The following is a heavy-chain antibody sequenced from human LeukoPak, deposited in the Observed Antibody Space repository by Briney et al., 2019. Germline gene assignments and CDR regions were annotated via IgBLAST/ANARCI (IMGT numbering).Heavy chain of an antibody. CDR2: IYYSGST. Sequence: SGTLSLTCVVSGGSISSSSYYWGWIRQPPGKGLEWIGSIYYSGSTYYNPSLKSRVTISVDTSKNQFSLKLSSVTAADTAVHYCARARRVQLWFPDYWGQGTLVTVSS. V-gene: IGHV4-39*07. CDR3: ARARRVQLWFPDY. D-gene: IGHD5-18*01. CDR1: GGSISSSSYY. J-gene: IGHJ4*02.